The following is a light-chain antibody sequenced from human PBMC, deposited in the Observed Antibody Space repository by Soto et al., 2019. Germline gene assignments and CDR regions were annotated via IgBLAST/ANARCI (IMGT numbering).Light chain of an antibody. CDR3: SSYAGSNNYV. CDR2: EVS. V-gene: IGLV2-8*01. Sequence: QSALTQPASVSGSPGQSITISCTGTSSDVGGYKYVSWYQQHPDKAPKLIIFEVSNRPSGVPDRFSGSKSGNTASLTVSGLQAEDEADYYCSSYAGSNNYVFGTGTKLTVL. CDR1: SSDVGGYKY. J-gene: IGLJ1*01.